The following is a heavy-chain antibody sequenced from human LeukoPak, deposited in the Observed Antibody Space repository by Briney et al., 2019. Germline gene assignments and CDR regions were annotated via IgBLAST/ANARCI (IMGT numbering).Heavy chain of an antibody. V-gene: IGHV1-18*01. CDR2: IITYNGNT. Sequence: PGASVKVSCKASGYTFTTYGISWVRQAPGQGLEWMGYIITYNGNTNYAQKLQGRVTMTTDTSTSTAYMELRSLRSDDTAVYYCARDTKRSRARWENLGIDPWGQGTLVTVSS. CDR3: ARDTKRSRARWENLGIDP. D-gene: IGHD3-16*01. J-gene: IGHJ5*02. CDR1: GYTFTTYG.